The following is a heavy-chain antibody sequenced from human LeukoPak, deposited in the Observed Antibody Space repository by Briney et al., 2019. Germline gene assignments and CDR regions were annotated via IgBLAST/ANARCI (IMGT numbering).Heavy chain of an antibody. CDR1: GFTFSTYS. V-gene: IGHV3-48*02. CDR3: ARDQIEIGVDTFDY. Sequence: GGSLRLSCAASGFTFSTYSMNWVRQAPGKGLEWVSYISSSSSTIYYADSVTGRFTISRDNAKNSLYLQMNSLRDEDSAVYYCARDQIEIGVDTFDYWGQGTLVTVSS. CDR2: ISSSSSTI. D-gene: IGHD3-3*01. J-gene: IGHJ4*02.